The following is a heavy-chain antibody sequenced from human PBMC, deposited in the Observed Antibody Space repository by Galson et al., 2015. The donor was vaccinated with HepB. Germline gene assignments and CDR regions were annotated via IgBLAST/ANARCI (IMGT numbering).Heavy chain of an antibody. CDR1: GGSISSGGYY. V-gene: IGHV4-31*03. J-gene: IGHJ6*03. D-gene: IGHD2-21*01. Sequence: TLSLTCTVSGGSISSGGYYWSWIRQHPGKGLEWIGYIYYSGITYYNPSLKSRVTISFDTSKNHFSLKLSSVTAADTAVYYCARDSSTEGDYMDVWGKGTTVTVSS. CDR2: IYYSGIT. CDR3: ARDSSTEGDYMDV.